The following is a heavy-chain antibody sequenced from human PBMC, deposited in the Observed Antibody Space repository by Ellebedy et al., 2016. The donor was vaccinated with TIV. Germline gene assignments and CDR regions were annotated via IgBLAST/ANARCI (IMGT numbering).Heavy chain of an antibody. D-gene: IGHD3-16*01. Sequence: GESLKISXAASGFTFSSYPMSWVRQAPGKGLEWVANIKQDGSEKYYVDSVKGRFTISRDNAKNSLYLQMNSLRAEDTAVYYCARGLTGYYYGMDVWGQGTTVTVSS. CDR3: ARGLTGYYYGMDV. V-gene: IGHV3-7*01. CDR1: GFTFSSYP. J-gene: IGHJ6*02. CDR2: IKQDGSEK.